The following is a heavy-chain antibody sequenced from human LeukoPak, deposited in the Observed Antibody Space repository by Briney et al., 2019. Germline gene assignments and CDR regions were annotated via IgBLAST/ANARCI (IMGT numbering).Heavy chain of an antibody. CDR1: GGSISSSGYY. Sequence: SETLSLTCTVSGGSISSSGYYWGWIRQPPGKGLEWIGEIYHSGTTNYNPSLKSRVTISVDKSKNQFSLKLTSVTAADTAVYYCARDNVWQQLVLVYWGQGTLVSVSS. CDR3: ARDNVWQQLVLVY. J-gene: IGHJ4*02. CDR2: IYHSGTT. D-gene: IGHD6-13*01. V-gene: IGHV4-39*07.